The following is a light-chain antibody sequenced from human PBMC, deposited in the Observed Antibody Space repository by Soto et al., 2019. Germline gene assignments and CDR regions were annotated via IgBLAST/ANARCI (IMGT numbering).Light chain of an antibody. Sequence: QAVVTQPPSASGTPGQRVTISCSGSSSNIGSNYVYWHQQLPGTAPRGLIYKNNERPSGVPDRFSGSKSGTSASLAISGLRSEDEADYYCVAWDDSLSAWVFGGGTKVTVL. CDR3: VAWDDSLSAWV. CDR1: SSNIGSNY. J-gene: IGLJ3*02. CDR2: KNN. V-gene: IGLV1-47*01.